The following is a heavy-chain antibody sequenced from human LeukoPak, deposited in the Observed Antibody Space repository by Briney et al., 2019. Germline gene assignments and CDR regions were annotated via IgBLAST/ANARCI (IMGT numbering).Heavy chain of an antibody. Sequence: PGRSLRLSCAASGFTFSSYGMHWVRQAPGKGLEWVAVISYDGSNKYYADSVKGRFTISRDNSKNTLYLQMNSLRAEDTALYYCAKRMGPSIAAADLDYWGQGTLVTVSS. V-gene: IGHV3-30*18. CDR2: ISYDGSNK. D-gene: IGHD6-13*01. CDR1: GFTFSSYG. J-gene: IGHJ4*02. CDR3: AKRMGPSIAAADLDY.